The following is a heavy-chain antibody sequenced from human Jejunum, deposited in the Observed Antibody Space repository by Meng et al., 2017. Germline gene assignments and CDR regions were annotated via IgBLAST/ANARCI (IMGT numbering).Heavy chain of an antibody. CDR1: GASTTAPFY. V-gene: IGHV4-4*02. D-gene: IGHD1-14*01. CDR2: VWPSGAT. CDR3: ARAIRERYFDS. Sequence: QLQLQEAGPGLVKPSGTLSLTCTVSGASTTAPFYWTWIRQAPGKGLEWIGEVWPSGATYYNPPLSSRITISIDTSNNQFSLEVAFLTAADTAVYYCARAIRERYFDSWGQGTLVTVSS. J-gene: IGHJ4*02.